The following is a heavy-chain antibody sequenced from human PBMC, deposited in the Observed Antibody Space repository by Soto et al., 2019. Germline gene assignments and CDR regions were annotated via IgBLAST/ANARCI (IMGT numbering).Heavy chain of an antibody. CDR1: GFTFSSYA. D-gene: IGHD3-9*01. J-gene: IGHJ4*02. V-gene: IGHV3-23*01. Sequence: EVQLLESGGGLVQPVGSLEISCSASGFTFSSYAMSRVRQAPGKGLERVSALSGSGGSTYYADSVKVRFPISRDNSKNALYLRMNSLRAEDTAVYYCTKLRYFDWLLRGRDDYWGQGTLVTVSS. CDR2: LSGSGGST. CDR3: TKLRYFDWLLRGRDDY.